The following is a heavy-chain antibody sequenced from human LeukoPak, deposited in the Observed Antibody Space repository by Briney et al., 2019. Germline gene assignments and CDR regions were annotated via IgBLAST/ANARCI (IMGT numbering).Heavy chain of an antibody. CDR3: ARVGAPPGSSGWSQKGFQH. CDR2: INHSGST. CDR1: GGSISSSSYY. J-gene: IGHJ1*01. Sequence: SETLSLTCTVSGGSISSSSYYWGWIRQPPGKGLEWIGEINHSGSTNYNPSLKSRLTISVDTSKNQFSLKLSSVTAADTAVYYCARVGAPPGSSGWSQKGFQHWGQGTLVTVSS. D-gene: IGHD6-19*01. V-gene: IGHV4-39*07.